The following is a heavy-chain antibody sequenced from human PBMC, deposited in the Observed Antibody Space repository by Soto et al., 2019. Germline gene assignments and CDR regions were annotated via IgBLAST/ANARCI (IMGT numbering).Heavy chain of an antibody. Sequence: PSETLSLTCTVSGGSISSSSYYWGWIRQPPGKGLEWIGSIYYSGSTYYNPSLKSRVTISVDTSKNQFSLKLSSVTAADTAVYYCARHHYDCSGYYPDYWGQGTLVTVSS. V-gene: IGHV4-39*01. D-gene: IGHD3-22*01. CDR3: ARHHYDCSGYYPDY. CDR1: GGSISSSSYY. CDR2: IYYSGST. J-gene: IGHJ4*02.